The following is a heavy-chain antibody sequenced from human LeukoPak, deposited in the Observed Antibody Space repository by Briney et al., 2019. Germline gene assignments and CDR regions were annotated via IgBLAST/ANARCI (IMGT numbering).Heavy chain of an antibody. Sequence: PGGSLRLSCAASGFTFNSYGMHWVRQAPGKGLEWVAFIRYDGSNKYYADSVKGRFTISRDNSKNTLYLQMNSLRAEDTAVYYCASDFSDAFDIWGQGTMVTVSS. D-gene: IGHD2/OR15-2a*01. J-gene: IGHJ3*02. CDR3: ASDFSDAFDI. CDR1: GFTFNSYG. V-gene: IGHV3-30*02. CDR2: IRYDGSNK.